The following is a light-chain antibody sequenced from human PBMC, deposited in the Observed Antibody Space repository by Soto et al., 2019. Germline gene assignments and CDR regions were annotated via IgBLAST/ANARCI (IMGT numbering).Light chain of an antibody. CDR2: DAS. CDR1: QTVSSNF. J-gene: IGKJ1*01. CDR3: QFYGDPSKT. Sequence: EIVFSPSPVTLSLSPGEIGTLSCRASQTVSSNFLAWYQQKPGQAPRLLIFDASTRATGIPDRFTGSGSGTDFTLTISRLEPEDFAVYYCQFYGDPSKTFGQGTKVE. V-gene: IGKV3-20*01.